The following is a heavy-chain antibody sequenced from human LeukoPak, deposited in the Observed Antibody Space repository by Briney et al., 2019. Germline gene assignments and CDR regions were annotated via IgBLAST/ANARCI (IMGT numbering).Heavy chain of an antibody. CDR2: ITSGGAST. CDR1: GFSISDYY. J-gene: IGHJ4*02. CDR3: TRQRRGTYYAFDS. V-gene: IGHV3-11*01. Sequence: PGGSLRLSCDASGFSISDYYMSWIRQSPGKWLEWISYITSGGASTNYADSVKGRFTISRDKAKNSVALQLNSLRAEDTAVYYCTRQRRGTYYAFDSWGQGTLVTVSS. D-gene: IGHD3-16*01.